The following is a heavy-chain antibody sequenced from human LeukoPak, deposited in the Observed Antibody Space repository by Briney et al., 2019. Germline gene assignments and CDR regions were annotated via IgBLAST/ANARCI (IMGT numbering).Heavy chain of an antibody. CDR3: ARDHYYDGRGRFDP. J-gene: IGHJ5*02. D-gene: IGHD3-16*01. V-gene: IGHV4-39*07. CDR1: GGSITTGTYH. CDR2: VYFDGGT. Sequence: TSETLSLTCSVPGGSITTGTYHWPWIRQPPGPGLAWLVSVYFDGGTHYNRSLQSRVAISVDTPKNQYSLRLSSVTAADTAVYYCARDHYYDGRGRFDPWGQGSLVTVSS.